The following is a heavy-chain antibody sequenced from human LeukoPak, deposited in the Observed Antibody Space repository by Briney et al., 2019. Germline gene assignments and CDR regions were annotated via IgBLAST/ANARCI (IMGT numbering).Heavy chain of an antibody. CDR2: ISGSGGST. Sequence: GGSLRLSCAASGLTFSNSAMSWVRQAPGKGLEWVSGISGSGGSTNYADSVKGRFTISRDNSKNTLYLQMNSLRAEDTAVYYCAKAQRITMIVVVSEPFDYWGQGTLVTVSS. CDR3: AKAQRITMIVVVSEPFDY. D-gene: IGHD3-22*01. CDR1: GLTFSNSA. V-gene: IGHV3-23*01. J-gene: IGHJ4*02.